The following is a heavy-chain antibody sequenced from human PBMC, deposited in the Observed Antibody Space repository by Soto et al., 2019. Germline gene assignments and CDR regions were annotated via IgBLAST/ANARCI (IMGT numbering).Heavy chain of an antibody. CDR3: ARSSRLRFLEWLPAAGMDV. D-gene: IGHD3-3*01. V-gene: IGHV5-51*01. CDR2: IYPGDSDT. Sequence: PGESLKISCKGSGYSFTSYWIGWVRQMPGKGLEWMGIIYPGDSDTRYSPSFQGQVTISADKSISTAYLQWSSLKASDTAMYYCARSSRLRFLEWLPAAGMDVWGQGTTVTVSS. J-gene: IGHJ6*02. CDR1: GYSFTSYW.